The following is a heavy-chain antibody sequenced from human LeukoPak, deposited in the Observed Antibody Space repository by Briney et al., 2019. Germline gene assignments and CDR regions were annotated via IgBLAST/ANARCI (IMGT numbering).Heavy chain of an antibody. J-gene: IGHJ6*02. D-gene: IGHD2-15*01. Sequence: ASVKVSCKASGYTFTGYYMHWVRQAPGQGLVWMGWINPNSGGTNYAQKFQGRVTMTRDTSISTAYMELSRLRSDDTAVYYCAREGLGYCSGGSCSDAYYYGMDVWGQGTTVTVSS. CDR2: INPNSGGT. CDR3: AREGLGYCSGGSCSDAYYYGMDV. V-gene: IGHV1-2*02. CDR1: GYTFTGYY.